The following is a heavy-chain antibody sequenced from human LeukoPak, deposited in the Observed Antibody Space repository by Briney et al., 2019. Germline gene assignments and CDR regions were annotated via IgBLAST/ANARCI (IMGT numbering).Heavy chain of an antibody. J-gene: IGHJ6*03. V-gene: IGHV4-59*01. D-gene: IGHD5-12*01. Sequence: SETLSLTCTVSGGSISSYYWSWIRQPPGKGLEWIGYIYYSGSTNYNPSLKSRVTISVDTSKNQFSLKLSSVTAADTAVYYCARVLVATTPYYYYYYMDVWGKGTTVTVSS. CDR1: GGSISSYY. CDR3: ARVLVATTPYYYYYYMDV. CDR2: IYYSGST.